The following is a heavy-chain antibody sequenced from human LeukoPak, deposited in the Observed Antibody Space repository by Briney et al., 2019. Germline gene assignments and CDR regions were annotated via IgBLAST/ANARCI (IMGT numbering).Heavy chain of an antibody. CDR1: GGSFSGYY. D-gene: IGHD2-15*01. J-gene: IGHJ4*02. Sequence: SETLSLTCAVYGGSFSGYYWSWIRQPPGTGLEWIAEINHSGNTNYNPSLKSRVTISVDTSKNQFSLNLISLTAADTAVYYCARVGCSGGTCYSRDFDFWGQGNLVTVSS. CDR2: INHSGNT. V-gene: IGHV4-34*01. CDR3: ARVGCSGGTCYSRDFDF.